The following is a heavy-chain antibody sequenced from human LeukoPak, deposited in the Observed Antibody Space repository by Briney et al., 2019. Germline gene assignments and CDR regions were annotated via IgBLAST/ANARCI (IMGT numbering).Heavy chain of an antibody. CDR3: ARHSDYNFWSGYYRCLDH. Sequence: ASVKVSCKSSGYIFTSYGISWVRQAPGQGLEWMGWISAYNGNTNYAQMVQGRVTMTTDTSTSTAYMELRSLRSDDTAVYYCARHSDYNFWSGYYRCLDHWGQGTLVTVSS. CDR1: GYIFTSYG. D-gene: IGHD3-3*01. V-gene: IGHV1-18*01. CDR2: ISAYNGNT. J-gene: IGHJ4*02.